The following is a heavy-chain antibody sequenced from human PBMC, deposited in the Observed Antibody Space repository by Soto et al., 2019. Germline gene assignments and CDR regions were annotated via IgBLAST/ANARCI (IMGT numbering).Heavy chain of an antibody. CDR1: GFSFSDYF. CDR3: ARGIYSSSWSPDY. J-gene: IGHJ4*02. V-gene: IGHV1-46*01. CDR2: INPSGDSR. D-gene: IGHD6-13*01. Sequence: SVKVSCKASGFSFSDYFMHWVRQAPGQGLEWMGIINPSGDSRNYAQKFQGRVTITRDTSTSTVYMDLSSLRYEDTAVYYCARGIYSSSWSPDYWGQGTLVTVSS.